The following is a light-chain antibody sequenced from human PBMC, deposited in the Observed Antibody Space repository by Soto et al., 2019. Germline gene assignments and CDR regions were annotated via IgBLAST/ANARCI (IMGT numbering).Light chain of an antibody. Sequence: QSARTQPASVSGSPGQSITISCTGTSSDIGGYKYVSWYQQHPGEAPKLIIYDVTNRPSGVSNRFSGFKSGNTASLTISGLQTEDEADYYCSSYTSSNTVTFGGGTKLTVL. CDR1: SSDIGGYKY. V-gene: IGLV2-14*03. CDR2: DVT. CDR3: SSYTSSNTVT. J-gene: IGLJ2*01.